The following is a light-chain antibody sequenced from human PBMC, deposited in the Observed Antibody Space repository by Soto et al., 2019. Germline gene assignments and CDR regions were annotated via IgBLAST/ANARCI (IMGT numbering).Light chain of an antibody. CDR2: LGS. CDR1: QSLLYSNGYNY. V-gene: IGKV2-28*01. CDR3: MQGLQDLT. J-gene: IGKJ5*01. Sequence: IVMTQSPLSLPVTPGEPASISCRSSQSLLYSNGYNYLDWYLQRPGQSPQLLIYLGSNRAPGGPDRFSGSGSGTECTLKISRGAAEDVGVYYCMQGLQDLTFGQGTRLEIQ.